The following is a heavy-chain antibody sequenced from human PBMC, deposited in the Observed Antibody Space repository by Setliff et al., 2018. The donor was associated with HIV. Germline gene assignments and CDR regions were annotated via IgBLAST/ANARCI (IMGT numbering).Heavy chain of an antibody. CDR1: GVSITSRDHF. D-gene: IGHD6-6*01. V-gene: IGHV4-39*01. CDR2: LFFSGGT. Sequence: SETLSLTCSVSGVSITSRDHFWGWIRQSPGKGLEWIGSLFFSGGTFYNSSLKSRLTISADTSKNQFSLRLTAVTAADTAVYYCARLGEYSSSTVPYFDYWGPGILVTVTS. CDR3: ARLGEYSSSTVPYFDY. J-gene: IGHJ4*02.